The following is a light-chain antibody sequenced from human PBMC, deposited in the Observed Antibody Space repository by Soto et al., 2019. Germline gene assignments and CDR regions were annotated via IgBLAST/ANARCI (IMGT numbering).Light chain of an antibody. V-gene: IGLV1-44*01. Sequence: QSVLTQPPSASGTPGQRVTISCSGSSSNIGSYTVHWYQQLPGTAPKLLIYNNNQRPSGVPDRFSGSKSGTSASLAISGLHSEDDADYYCAAWDDSLNGVVFGGGTKLTVL. CDR3: AAWDDSLNGVV. J-gene: IGLJ2*01. CDR2: NNN. CDR1: SSNIGSYT.